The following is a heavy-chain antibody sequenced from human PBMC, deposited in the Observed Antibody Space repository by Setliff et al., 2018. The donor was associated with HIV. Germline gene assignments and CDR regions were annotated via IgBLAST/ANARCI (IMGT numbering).Heavy chain of an antibody. CDR3: ARHFPSISLFFGDPGPFDR. CDR1: GGFISSSSYY. D-gene: IGHD3-10*01. J-gene: IGHJ4*02. Sequence: KLSEPLSLTCTVSGGFISSSSYYWGWIRQPPGKGLEWIGSIFNDGRTYYNPSLKSRITIPMDTSTNQFSLKLSSVTAADTAVYFCARHFPSISLFFGDPGPFDRWGQGALVTVSS. V-gene: IGHV4-39*01. CDR2: IFNDGRT.